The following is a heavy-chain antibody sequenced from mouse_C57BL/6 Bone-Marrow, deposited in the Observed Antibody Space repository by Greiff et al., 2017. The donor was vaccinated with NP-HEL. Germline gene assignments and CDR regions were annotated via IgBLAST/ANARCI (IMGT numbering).Heavy chain of an antibody. CDR2: IHPNSGST. Sequence: QVQLQQPGAELVKPGASVKLSCKASGYTFTSYWMHWVKQRPGQGLEWIGMIHPNSGSTNYNEKFKSKATLTVDKSSSPAYMQLSSLTSEDSAVYYCARSQGITVVASFDYWGQGTTLTVSS. CDR3: ARSQGITVVASFDY. J-gene: IGHJ2*01. CDR1: GYTFTSYW. D-gene: IGHD1-1*01. V-gene: IGHV1-64*01.